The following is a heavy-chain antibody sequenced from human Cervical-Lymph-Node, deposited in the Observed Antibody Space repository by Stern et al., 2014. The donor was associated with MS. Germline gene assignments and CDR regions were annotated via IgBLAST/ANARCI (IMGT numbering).Heavy chain of an antibody. Sequence: VQLQESGPGLVQPSATLPLTCTVSGGSVSNTSYFWGWIRQPPGKGLEWIGSLHYRGSRNFNPSLKSRVPISVDTSKNQFSLKVTSVTAADSAMYYCAKSFYRDHSPFYYGMDVWGQGTTVTVSS. V-gene: IGHV4-39*01. J-gene: IGHJ6*02. CDR1: GGSVSNTSYF. D-gene: IGHD2/OR15-2a*01. CDR3: AKSFYRDHSPFYYGMDV. CDR2: LHYRGSR.